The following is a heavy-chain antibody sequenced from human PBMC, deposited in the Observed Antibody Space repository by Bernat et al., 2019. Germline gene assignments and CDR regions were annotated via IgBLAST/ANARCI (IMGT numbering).Heavy chain of an antibody. CDR2: IYHSGST. CDR1: GGSISSSNW. Sequence: QVQLQESGPGLVKPSGTLSLTCAVSGGSISSSNWWSWVRQPPGKGLEWIGEIYHSGSTNYNPSLKSRFTISVDKSKNQFSLKLSSVTAADTAVYYCASKVNSYGSEGEQNWFDHWGQGTLVTVSS. J-gene: IGHJ5*02. D-gene: IGHD5-18*01. CDR3: ASKVNSYGSEGEQNWFDH. V-gene: IGHV4-4*02.